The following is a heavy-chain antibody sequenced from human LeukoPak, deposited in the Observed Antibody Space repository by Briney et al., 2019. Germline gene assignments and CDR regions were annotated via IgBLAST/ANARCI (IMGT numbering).Heavy chain of an antibody. D-gene: IGHD1-26*01. CDR2: LTWNSRSI. CDR3: AKDKGSGSYKIADNYYYYGMDV. V-gene: IGHV3-9*01. CDR1: GFAFDDYA. Sequence: GGSLRLSCAASGFAFDDYAMHWVRQAPGKGLEWVSGLTWNSRSIGYADSVKGRFTISRDNVKNSLYLQMNSLRAEDTALYYCAKDKGSGSYKIADNYYYYGMDVWGQGTTVTVS. J-gene: IGHJ6*02.